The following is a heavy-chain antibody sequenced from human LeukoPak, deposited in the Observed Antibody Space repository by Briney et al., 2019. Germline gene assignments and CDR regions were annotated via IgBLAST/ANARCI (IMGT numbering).Heavy chain of an antibody. J-gene: IGHJ4*02. D-gene: IGHD5-12*01. CDR1: GFSLSTSGVG. Sequence: SGPTLVKPTQTLTLTCTFSGFSLSTSGVGVSWIRQPPGKALEWLALIYWNDDKRYSPSLKSRLTITKDTSKNQVVLTMTNMDPVDIATYYCAHNPHGYAYFDYWGPGTLVTVSS. V-gene: IGHV2-5*01. CDR2: IYWNDDK. CDR3: AHNPHGYAYFDY.